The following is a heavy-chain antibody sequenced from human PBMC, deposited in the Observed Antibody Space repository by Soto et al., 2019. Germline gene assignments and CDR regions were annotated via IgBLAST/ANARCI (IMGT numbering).Heavy chain of an antibody. CDR2: INTSGGST. J-gene: IGHJ5*02. Sequence: GGSLRLSCAASGFTFSTYAMSWVRQAPGKGLEWVSTINTSGGSTYYADSVKGRFTISRDNSKNTLYLQMNSLRPEDTAVYYCAKFYGGKSAHTYPIAPWGQGTLVTVSS. CDR1: GFTFSTYA. CDR3: AKFYGGKSAHTYPIAP. V-gene: IGHV3-23*01. D-gene: IGHD2-15*01.